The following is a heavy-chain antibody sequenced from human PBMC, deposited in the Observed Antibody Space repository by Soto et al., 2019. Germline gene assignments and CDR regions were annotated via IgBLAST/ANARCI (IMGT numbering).Heavy chain of an antibody. CDR2: IYHSGST. D-gene: IGHD4-4*01. CDR1: GYSISSGYY. V-gene: IGHV4-38-2*01. Sequence: SETLSLTCAVSGYSISSGYYWGWIRQPPGKGLEWIGSIYHSGSTYYNPSLKSRVTISVDTSKNQFSLKLSSVTAADTAVYYCAGLTTTVTTSTDSYYFDYWGQGTLVTVS. CDR3: AGLTTTVTTSTDSYYFDY. J-gene: IGHJ4*02.